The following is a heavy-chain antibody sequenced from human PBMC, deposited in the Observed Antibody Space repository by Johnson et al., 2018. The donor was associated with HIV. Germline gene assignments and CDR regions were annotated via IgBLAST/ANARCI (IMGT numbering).Heavy chain of an antibody. CDR2: IKQDGSET. CDR3: ASPLIPGDYDFWPGAFAI. CDR1: GLTFSNYW. J-gene: IGHJ3*02. Sequence: EVQLVESGGGLVQPGGSLRLSCAASGLTFSNYWRSWVRQAPGKGLEWVANIKQDGSETYYVDSVKGRFTISRDNAKNSLYLQMNSLRAEDTAVYYCASPLIPGDYDFWPGAFAIWGQGTMVTVSS. V-gene: IGHV3-7*05. D-gene: IGHD3-3*01.